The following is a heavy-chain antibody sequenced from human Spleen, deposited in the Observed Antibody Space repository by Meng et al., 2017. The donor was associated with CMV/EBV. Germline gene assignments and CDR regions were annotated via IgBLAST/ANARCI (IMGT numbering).Heavy chain of an antibody. CDR3: ARGWFLVSSPFDY. V-gene: IGHV3-74*01. J-gene: IGHJ4*02. CDR1: GFTFSSYW. Sequence: EVQLVESGGGLVQPGGALRLSCAACGFTFSSYWRHWVRQAPGKGLVWVSRINSEGSSTSYADSVKGRFTISRDNAKNTLYLQMNSLRAEDTAVYYCARGWFLVSSPFDYWGQGTLVTVSS. CDR2: INSEGSST. D-gene: IGHD3/OR15-3a*01.